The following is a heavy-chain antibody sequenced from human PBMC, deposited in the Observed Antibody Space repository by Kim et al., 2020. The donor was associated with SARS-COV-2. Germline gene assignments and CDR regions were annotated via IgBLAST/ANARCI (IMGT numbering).Heavy chain of an antibody. CDR1: GFTFDDHG. V-gene: IGHV3-30*18. Sequence: GGSLRLSCAASGFTFDDHGMHWVRQAPGKGLEWVAVISYDGSDKDYADSVKGRFTISRDNSKNTLFLEMNSLRTEDTAVYYCAKEKAIVVSYYGMDVWGQGTVVTVSS. CDR3: AKEKAIVVSYYGMDV. J-gene: IGHJ6*02. CDR2: ISYDGSDK. D-gene: IGHD3-10*01.